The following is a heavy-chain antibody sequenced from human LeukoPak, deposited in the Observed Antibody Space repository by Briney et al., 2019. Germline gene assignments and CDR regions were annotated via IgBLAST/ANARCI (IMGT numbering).Heavy chain of an antibody. D-gene: IGHD2-21*01. Sequence: PGRSLRLSCAASGFTFSSYGMHWVRQALGKGLEWVAVIWYDGSNKYYADSVKGRFTISRDNSKNTLYLQMNSLRAEDTAVYYCAKESAIHAFDIWGQGTMVTVSS. CDR2: IWYDGSNK. V-gene: IGHV3-33*06. CDR1: GFTFSSYG. CDR3: AKESAIHAFDI. J-gene: IGHJ3*02.